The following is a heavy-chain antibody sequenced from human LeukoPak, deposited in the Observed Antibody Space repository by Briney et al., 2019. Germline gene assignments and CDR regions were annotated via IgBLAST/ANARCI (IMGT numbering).Heavy chain of an antibody. V-gene: IGHV4-34*01. CDR2: INHSGST. Sequence: SETLSLTCAVCGGSFSGYYWSWIRQPPGKGLEWIGEINHSGSTNYNPSLKSRVTISVDTSKNQFSLKLSSVTAADTAVYYCARVRYDFWSGPHAFDIWGQGTMVTVSS. CDR3: ARVRYDFWSGPHAFDI. J-gene: IGHJ3*02. CDR1: GGSFSGYY. D-gene: IGHD3-3*01.